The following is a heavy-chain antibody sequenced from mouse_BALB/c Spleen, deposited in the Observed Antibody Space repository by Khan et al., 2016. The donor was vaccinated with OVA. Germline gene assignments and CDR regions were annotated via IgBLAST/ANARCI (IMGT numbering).Heavy chain of an antibody. CDR3: AKGVWSYYLALDY. Sequence: QVQLKQSGPGLVAPSQNLSFTCTVSGFSLTDYGVSWIRQPPGQGLEWLGVIWGGGTTYYNSALKSRLIISKDNSKSQVFLKMNSLQTDDTAMYYCAKGVWSYYLALDYWGQGTSVTVSS. CDR1: GFSLTDYG. D-gene: IGHD2-10*02. V-gene: IGHV2-6-5*01. CDR2: IWGGGTT. J-gene: IGHJ4*01.